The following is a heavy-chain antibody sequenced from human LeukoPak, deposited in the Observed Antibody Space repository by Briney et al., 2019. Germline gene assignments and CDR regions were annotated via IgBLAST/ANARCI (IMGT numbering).Heavy chain of an antibody. CDR1: GGSISSYY. CDR3: ARDGIAAAGGYYYYYMDV. D-gene: IGHD6-13*01. Sequence: SETLSLTCTVSGGSISSYYWSWIRQPPGKGLEWIGYIYYSGSTNYNPSLKIRITISVDTSKNHFSLKLSFVTAADTAVSYCARDGIAAAGGYYYYYMDVWGKGTTVTVSS. CDR2: IYYSGST. V-gene: IGHV4-59*01. J-gene: IGHJ6*03.